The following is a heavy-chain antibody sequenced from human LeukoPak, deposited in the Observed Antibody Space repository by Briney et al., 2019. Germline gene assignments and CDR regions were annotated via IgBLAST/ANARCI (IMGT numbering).Heavy chain of an antibody. CDR2: INPTGGSE. V-gene: IGHV1-46*01. Sequence: GASVKVSCKASGYTFTNYYIHWVRQAPGQGLEWMGIINPTGGSESYAQKFRGRVSMTSDTSTSTLYLELSSLRSEDTAVYYCARDRSGSRWRWFDPWGQGTLVTVSS. J-gene: IGHJ5*02. CDR3: ARDRSGSRWRWFDP. D-gene: IGHD6-13*01. CDR1: GYTFTNYY.